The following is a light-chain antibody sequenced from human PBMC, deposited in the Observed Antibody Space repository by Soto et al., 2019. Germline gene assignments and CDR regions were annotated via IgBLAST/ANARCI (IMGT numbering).Light chain of an antibody. V-gene: IGKV1-6*01. J-gene: IGKJ1*01. CDR3: LQDYNYPPT. CDR1: QGIRND. CDR2: AAS. Sequence: AIQMTQSPSSLSASVGARITITCRASQGIRNDLGWYQQKPGKAPKLLIYAASSLQSGVPSRFSGSGSGTDFTLTISSLQPEDFATYYCLQDYNYPPTFGQGTKVDIK.